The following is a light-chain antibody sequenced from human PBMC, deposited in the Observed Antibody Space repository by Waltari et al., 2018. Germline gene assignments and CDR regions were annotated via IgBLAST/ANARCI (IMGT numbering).Light chain of an antibody. J-gene: IGKJ1*01. Sequence: LALVQQKQGQAPQLLPYGASIKATGNPDGFAVSGSCTDFSLTISSLEPEDFAIYFCQHYVRLPATFGQGTKVEIK. V-gene: IGKV3-20*01. CDR2: GAS. CDR3: QHYVRLPAT.